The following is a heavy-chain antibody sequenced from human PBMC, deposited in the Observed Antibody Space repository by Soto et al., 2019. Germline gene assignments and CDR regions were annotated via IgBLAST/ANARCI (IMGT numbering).Heavy chain of an antibody. CDR1: GFTFSDYY. J-gene: IGHJ6*03. CDR2: ISSSGSTI. CDR3: ARRSIITSNIWFEELKYYYYYMDV. D-gene: IGHD3-10*01. Sequence: GGSLRLSCAASGFTFSDYYMSWIRQAPGKGLEWVSYISSSGSTIYYADSVKGRFTISRDKAKNSLYLQMNSLRAEDTDVYYRARRSIITSNIWFEELKYYYYYMDVWGKGTTVTVSS. V-gene: IGHV3-11*01.